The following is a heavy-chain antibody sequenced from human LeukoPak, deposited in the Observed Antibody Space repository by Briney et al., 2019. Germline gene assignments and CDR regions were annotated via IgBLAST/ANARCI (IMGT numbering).Heavy chain of an antibody. CDR2: IFHSGST. CDR3: ARSRIVLADSLDP. D-gene: IGHD6-19*01. Sequence: SETVSLTCTVSGGSISGYYWNWIRQPAGKGLEWIGRIFHSGSTNYNPSLNSRVTMSVDTSKNQFSLKLSSVTAADTAVYYCARSRIVLADSLDPWGQGTLVTVSS. V-gene: IGHV4-4*07. J-gene: IGHJ5*02. CDR1: GGSISGYY.